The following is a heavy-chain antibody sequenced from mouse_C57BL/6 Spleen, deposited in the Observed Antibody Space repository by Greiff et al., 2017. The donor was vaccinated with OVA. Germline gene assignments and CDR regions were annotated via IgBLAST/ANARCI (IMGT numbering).Heavy chain of an antibody. V-gene: IGHV8-12*01. D-gene: IGHD2-5*01. Sequence: QVTLKESGPGILQSSQTLSLTCSFSGFSLSTSGMGVSWIRQPSGKGLEWLAHIYWDDDKRYNPSLKSRLTISKDTSRNQVFLKITSVDTADTATYYCARRTGSNYDVNWWYFDVWGTGTTVTVSS. CDR3: ARRTGSNYDVNWWYFDV. CDR1: GFSLSTSGMG. CDR2: IYWDDDK. J-gene: IGHJ1*03.